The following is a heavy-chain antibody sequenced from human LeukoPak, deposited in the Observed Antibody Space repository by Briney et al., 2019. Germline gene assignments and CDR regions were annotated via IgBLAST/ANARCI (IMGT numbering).Heavy chain of an antibody. CDR1: GGSISSSNW. Sequence: SETLSLTCAVSGGSISSSNWWSWVRQPPGKGLEWIGYIYYSGSTNYNPSLKSRVTISVDTSKNQFSLKLSSVTAADTAVYYCARERRDGYNPIHFDYWGQGTLVTVSS. D-gene: IGHD5-24*01. V-gene: IGHV4-4*02. CDR2: IYYSGST. J-gene: IGHJ4*02. CDR3: ARERRDGYNPIHFDY.